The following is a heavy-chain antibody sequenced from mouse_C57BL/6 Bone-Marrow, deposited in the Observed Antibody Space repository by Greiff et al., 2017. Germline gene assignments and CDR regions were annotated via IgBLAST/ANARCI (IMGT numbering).Heavy chain of an antibody. CDR2: IYPGDGDT. V-gene: IGHV1-82*01. Sequence: QVQLQQSGPELVKPGASVKISCKASGYAFSSSWMNWVKQRPGKGLEWIGRIYPGDGDTNYNGKFKGKATLTADKSSSTAYMQLSRLTSEDSAVYCCARRVITTCYFDYWGQGTTLTVSS. CDR3: ARRVITTCYFDY. CDR1: GYAFSSSW. J-gene: IGHJ2*01. D-gene: IGHD2-4*01.